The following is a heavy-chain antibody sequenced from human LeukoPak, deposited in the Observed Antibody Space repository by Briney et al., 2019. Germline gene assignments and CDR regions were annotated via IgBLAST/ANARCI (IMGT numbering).Heavy chain of an antibody. Sequence: PGGSLRLSCEASGFTFTTYSMTWVRQAPGKGLEWVSIISSGSSAIFTADALKGRFTISREDAKNLLYLDMNSLRAEDTAVHYCARGHTAVTRDFDFWGQGTLVTVSS. CDR1: GFTFTTYS. CDR3: ARGHTAVTRDFDF. V-gene: IGHV3-21*01. J-gene: IGHJ4*02. D-gene: IGHD4-17*01. CDR2: ISSGSSAI.